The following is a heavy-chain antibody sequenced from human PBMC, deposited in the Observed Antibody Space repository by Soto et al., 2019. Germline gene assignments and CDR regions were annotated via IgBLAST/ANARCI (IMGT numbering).Heavy chain of an antibody. Sequence: GGSLRLSCAASGFTFSNYAMSWVRQAPGKGLEWVSLISATGGGTYYADSVKGRFTISRDNSHNTLYLQVHSLTAEDTAVYYCAKDRRAGGNSAFYFDFWGQGAPVTVSS. CDR1: GFTFSNYA. V-gene: IGHV3-23*01. CDR3: AKDRRAGGNSAFYFDF. J-gene: IGHJ4*02. D-gene: IGHD3-16*01. CDR2: ISATGGGT.